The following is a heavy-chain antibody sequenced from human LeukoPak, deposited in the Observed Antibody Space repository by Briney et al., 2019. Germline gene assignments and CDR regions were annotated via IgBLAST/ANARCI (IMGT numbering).Heavy chain of an antibody. V-gene: IGHV4-34*01. Sequence: SETLSLTCAVYGGSFSGYYWSWIRQPPGKGLEWIGEINHSGSTNYNPSLKSRVTISVDTSKNQFSLKLSSVTAADTAVYYCARRNRWLQSFYYYYYMDVWGKGTTVTVSS. CDR1: GGSFSGYY. CDR2: INHSGST. J-gene: IGHJ6*03. CDR3: ARRNRWLQSFYYYYYMDV. D-gene: IGHD5-24*01.